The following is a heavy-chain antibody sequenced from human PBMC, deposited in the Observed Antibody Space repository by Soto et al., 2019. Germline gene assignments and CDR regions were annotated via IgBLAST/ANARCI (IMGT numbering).Heavy chain of an antibody. CDR1: GGSISSYY. Sequence: SETLSLTCTVSGGSISSYYWSWIRQPPGKGLEWIGYIYYSGSTNYNPSLKGRVTISVDTSKNQFSLKLSSVTAADTAVYYCARDILTGYFGGSDGFDIWGQRTTVTVSS. J-gene: IGHJ3*02. CDR3: ARDILTGYFGGSDGFDI. V-gene: IGHV4-59*01. D-gene: IGHD3-9*01. CDR2: IYYSGST.